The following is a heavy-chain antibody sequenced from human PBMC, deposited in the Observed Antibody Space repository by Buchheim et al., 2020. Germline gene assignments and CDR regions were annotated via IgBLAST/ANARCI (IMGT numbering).Heavy chain of an antibody. J-gene: IGHJ4*02. CDR2: ILHSWGA. CDR3: ARASRDGYNFFDY. CDR1: GGSISSGDYY. D-gene: IGHD5-24*01. V-gene: IGHV4-30-4*01. Sequence: QVQLQESGPGLVKPSQTLSLTCTVSGGSISSGDYYWSWLRQPPGKGLEWIGYILHSWGAYYNPSVRTRVSISEDASKNQFSLRLRSVTAADTAVYYCARASRDGYNFFDYWGQGTL.